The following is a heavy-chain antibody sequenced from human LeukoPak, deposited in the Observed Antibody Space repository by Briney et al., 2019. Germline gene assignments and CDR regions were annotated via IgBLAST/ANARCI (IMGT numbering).Heavy chain of an antibody. CDR3: TRGTGSYYSLGY. Sequence: PGGSLRLSCAVSGFTFSSYWMHWVRQAPGKGLVWVSRINSDGSNTIYADSVQGRFTISRDNAKNTLYLQMNSLRAEDTAVYFCTRGTGSYYSLGYWGQGTLVTVSS. J-gene: IGHJ4*02. CDR1: GFTFSSYW. D-gene: IGHD3-10*01. V-gene: IGHV3-74*01. CDR2: INSDGSNT.